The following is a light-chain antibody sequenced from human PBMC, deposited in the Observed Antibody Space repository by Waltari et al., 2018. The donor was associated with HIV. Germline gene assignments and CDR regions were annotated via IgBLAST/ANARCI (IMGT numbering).Light chain of an antibody. J-gene: IGKJ5*01. Sequence: IQMTQSPSTMSASVGDSVTITLRTSQSICRSVAWYQKKSGKAPKFLVDKASSLASGVPSKFSGSGSGTEFTLTISSLQPDDFATYYCQQYFGQGTRLEIK. CDR2: KAS. CDR1: QSICRS. V-gene: IGKV1-5*03. CDR3: QQY.